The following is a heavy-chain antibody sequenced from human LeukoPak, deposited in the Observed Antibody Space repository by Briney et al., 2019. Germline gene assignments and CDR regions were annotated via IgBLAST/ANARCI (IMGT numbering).Heavy chain of an antibody. Sequence: QSGGSLRLSCAASGFTCNIYAMTWVRQDPGKGLEWVSAIGGSGDRTYYADSAKGRFTISRDNSKNTLYLQMNSLRAEDTAVYYCAKDRTQQPYGIFDYWGQGTLVTVSS. D-gene: IGHD6-13*01. CDR2: IGGSGDRT. CDR1: GFTCNIYA. CDR3: AKDRTQQPYGIFDY. J-gene: IGHJ4*02. V-gene: IGHV3-23*01.